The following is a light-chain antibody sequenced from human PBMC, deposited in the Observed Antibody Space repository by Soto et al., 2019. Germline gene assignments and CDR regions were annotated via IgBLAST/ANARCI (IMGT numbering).Light chain of an antibody. Sequence: IQMTQSHSTLSASVGDRVTMTSRASQSISSWLAWYQQKPGKAPKLLIYDASSLESGVPSRFSGSGSGTEFTLTISSLQPDDFATYYCQQYNSYWTFGQGTKVDIK. J-gene: IGKJ1*01. V-gene: IGKV1-5*01. CDR1: QSISSW. CDR3: QQYNSYWT. CDR2: DAS.